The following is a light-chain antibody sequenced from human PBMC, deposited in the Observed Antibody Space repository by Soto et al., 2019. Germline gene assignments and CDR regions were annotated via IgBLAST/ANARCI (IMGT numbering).Light chain of an antibody. J-gene: IGLJ1*01. Sequence: QPVLTQPTYVSGSPGQSVTICCTGASSDVGAYYYVSWYQHYPGKAPKLMIYEVTNRPSGVSNRFSGSKSGNTASLTISGLQAKDEADYYCSSYTTSSTLWVFGTGTRTTVL. CDR2: EVT. V-gene: IGLV2-14*01. CDR3: SSYTTSSTLWV. CDR1: SSDVGAYYY.